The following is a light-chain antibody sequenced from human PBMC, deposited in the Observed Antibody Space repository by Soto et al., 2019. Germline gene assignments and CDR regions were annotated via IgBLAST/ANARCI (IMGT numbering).Light chain of an antibody. CDR3: QHRVT. J-gene: IGKJ4*01. Sequence: EIVLTQSPATLSLSPGERATLSCRASQGISNFLAWYQQKPGQAPRLLIYYVSNRAAGIPARFSGSGPGTDFTLTISSLEPEDFAVYYCQHRVTFGGGTKVEIK. V-gene: IGKV3D-11*01. CDR1: QGISNF. CDR2: YVS.